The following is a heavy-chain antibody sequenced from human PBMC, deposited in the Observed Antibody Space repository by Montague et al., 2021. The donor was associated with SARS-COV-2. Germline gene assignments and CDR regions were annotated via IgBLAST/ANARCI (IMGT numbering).Heavy chain of an antibody. D-gene: IGHD6-6*01. CDR3: AKDLASSWYSSSSIAFDI. CDR2: FAVGDDNT. V-gene: IGHV3-23*01. CDR1: GFTFSTYG. Sequence: SLRLSCAASGFTFSTYGLSWVRQAPGKGLEWVSGFAVGDDNTYYADSVKGRFTISRDNSKNTLYLQMNSLSAEDTAVYYCAKDLASSWYSSSSIAFDIWGQGTMVTVSS. J-gene: IGHJ3*02.